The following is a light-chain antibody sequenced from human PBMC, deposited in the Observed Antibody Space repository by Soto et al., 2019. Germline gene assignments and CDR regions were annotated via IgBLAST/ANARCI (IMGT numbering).Light chain of an antibody. CDR2: GAS. CDR1: QSVSSN. Sequence: TVLTQSPATLSASPGERATLSCRASQSVSSNLAWYQQKPGQAPSLLIYGASSRATGIPDRFSGSGSGTDFTLTISRLEPEDFAVYYCQQYDTSPSWTFGPGTKVDIK. V-gene: IGKV3-20*01. CDR3: QQYDTSPSWT. J-gene: IGKJ1*01.